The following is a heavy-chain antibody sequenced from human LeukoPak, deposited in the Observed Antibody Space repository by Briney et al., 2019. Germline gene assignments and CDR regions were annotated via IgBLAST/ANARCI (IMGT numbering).Heavy chain of an antibody. Sequence: GGSLRLSCAASGFTFSNYAMSWVRQAPGKGLEWVSAISGSASSTYHADSVKGRFTISRDNSKNTLYLQMNSLRAEDTALYYCAREGGSGWYSGWFDPWGQGTQVTVCS. CDR3: AREGGSGWYSGWFDP. CDR2: ISGSASST. J-gene: IGHJ5*02. CDR1: GFTFSNYA. D-gene: IGHD6-19*01. V-gene: IGHV3-23*01.